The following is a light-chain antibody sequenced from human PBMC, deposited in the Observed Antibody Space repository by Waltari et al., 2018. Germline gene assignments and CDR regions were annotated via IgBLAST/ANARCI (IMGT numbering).Light chain of an antibody. CDR2: EVT. Sequence: QSALTQPASVSGSPGQSITISCPGTTIDVGHYNLVSLYQQHPGKAPKLIIYEVTKRPSGVSNRFSGSKSGNTASLTISGLQADDEADYYCHSHATSITSVIFGGGTKLTVI. CDR1: TIDVGHYNL. CDR3: HSHATSITSVI. V-gene: IGLV2-23*02. J-gene: IGLJ2*01.